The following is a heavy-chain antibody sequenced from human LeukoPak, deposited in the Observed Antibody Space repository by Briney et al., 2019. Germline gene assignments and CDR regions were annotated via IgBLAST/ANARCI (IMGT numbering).Heavy chain of an antibody. V-gene: IGHV5-51*01. Sequence: GESLKVSCKASGYSFTGYWIGWVRQMPGKGLEWMGVIYPGDSDTRYSPSFQGQVTMSVDKSSSTAYLQWTSLKASDTGMYYCATFANYGSGNYFIPWGQGTLVTVSS. CDR2: IYPGDSDT. CDR1: GYSFTGYW. J-gene: IGHJ5*02. D-gene: IGHD3-10*01. CDR3: ATFANYGSGNYFIP.